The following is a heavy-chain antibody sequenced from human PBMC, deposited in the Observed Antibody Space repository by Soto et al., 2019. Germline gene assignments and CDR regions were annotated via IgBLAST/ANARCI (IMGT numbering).Heavy chain of an antibody. D-gene: IGHD3-10*01. V-gene: IGHV4-34*01. CDR3: GRGREYYYGSGSYRWFDP. J-gene: IGHJ5*02. CDR1: GGSFSGYY. CDR2: INHSGST. Sequence: PSETLSLTCAVYGGSFSGYYWSWIRQPPGKGLEWIGEINHSGSTNYNPSLKSRVTISVDTSKNQFSLKLSSVTAADTAVYYCGRGREYYYGSGSYRWFDPWGQGTLVTVSS.